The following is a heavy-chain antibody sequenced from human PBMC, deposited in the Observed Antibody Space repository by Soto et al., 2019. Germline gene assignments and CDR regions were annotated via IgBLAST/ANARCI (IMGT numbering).Heavy chain of an antibody. CDR2: EYTSGRA. D-gene: IGHD3-22*01. CDR3: ARESDYYDSSGSGFDY. V-gene: IGHV4-31*03. Sequence: PSETLSLTCSVSGGSINSDSHYWSWIRQHPGKGLEWIGNEYTSGRAYYNPSLKSRVSISVDTSKNQFSLTLNSATAADTAVYYCARESDYYDSSGSGFDYWGQGSLVTVSS. CDR1: GGSINSDSHY. J-gene: IGHJ4*02.